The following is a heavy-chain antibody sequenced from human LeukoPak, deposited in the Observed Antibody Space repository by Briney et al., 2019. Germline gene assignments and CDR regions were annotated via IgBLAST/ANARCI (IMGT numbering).Heavy chain of an antibody. Sequence: MTSETLSLTCAVSGTSISPYYWSWIRQPPGKGLEWLGYIYYSGSTNYNPSLKSRVTISIDTSENQVSLILRSVTAADTAVYYCAREVGDSDSDNWFDPWGQGTLVTVSS. V-gene: IGHV4-59*01. D-gene: IGHD2-21*02. CDR3: AREVGDSDSDNWFDP. J-gene: IGHJ5*02. CDR1: GTSISPYY. CDR2: IYYSGST.